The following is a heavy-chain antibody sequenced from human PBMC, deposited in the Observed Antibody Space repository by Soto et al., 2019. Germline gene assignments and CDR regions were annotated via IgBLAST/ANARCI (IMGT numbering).Heavy chain of an antibody. CDR1: GFTVSTYN. Sequence: EVHLVESGGGLMQPGGSLRLSCAASGFTVSTYNMIWVRQAPVKGLEWVSVTYSGGSTQYADSVKGRFTVSRDNSKNTLYLQMSSLRDEDTAVDYCARKLSGAVQGWAYGMDVWGRGTTVTVSS. CDR3: ARKLSGAVQGWAYGMDV. CDR2: TYSGGST. J-gene: IGHJ6*02. D-gene: IGHD1-26*01. V-gene: IGHV3-53*02.